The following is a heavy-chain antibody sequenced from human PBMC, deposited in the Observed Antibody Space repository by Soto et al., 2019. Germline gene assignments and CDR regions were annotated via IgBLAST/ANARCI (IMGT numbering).Heavy chain of an antibody. J-gene: IGHJ6*02. CDR3: ARTDRDFYGVDV. CDR2: ISAAGDP. Sequence: EVQLVESGGGLVQPGGSLRRSCEASGFTFRNYDMHWVRQGTGKGLEWVSGISAAGDPDYAYSVEGRFTITRENAQNSFFLQMNSLRVGDPAVYYCARTDRDFYGVDVWGQGTTVIVSS. CDR1: GFTFRNYD. V-gene: IGHV3-13*05.